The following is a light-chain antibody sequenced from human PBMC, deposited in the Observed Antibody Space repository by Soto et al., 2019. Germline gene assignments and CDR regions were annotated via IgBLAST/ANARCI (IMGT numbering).Light chain of an antibody. Sequence: EIVMTQSPATLSVSPGERATLSCRASQSVGTDLAWYQQKPGQGPRLLIYGASTRFSGVPARFSGSGSGTDFTLTIDSLQSEDFAIYYCRKYVTWPPRHTFGQGTKLEF. J-gene: IGKJ2*01. CDR1: QSVGTD. CDR3: RKYVTWPPRHT. CDR2: GAS. V-gene: IGKV3-15*01.